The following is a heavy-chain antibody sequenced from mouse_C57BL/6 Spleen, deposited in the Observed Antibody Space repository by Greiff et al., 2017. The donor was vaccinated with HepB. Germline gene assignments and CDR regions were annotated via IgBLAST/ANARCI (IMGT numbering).Heavy chain of an antibody. J-gene: IGHJ3*01. Sequence: VHLVESGPELVKPGASVKISCKASGYAFSSSWMNWVKQRPGKGLEWIGRIYPGDGDTNYNGKCKGKATLTADKSSSTAYMQLSSLTSEDSAVYFCANDYDGAWFAYWGQGTLVTVSA. CDR3: ANDYDGAWFAY. CDR2: IYPGDGDT. V-gene: IGHV1-82*01. D-gene: IGHD2-4*01. CDR1: GYAFSSSW.